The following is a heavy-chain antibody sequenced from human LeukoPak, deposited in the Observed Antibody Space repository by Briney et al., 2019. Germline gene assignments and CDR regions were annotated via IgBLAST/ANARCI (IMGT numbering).Heavy chain of an antibody. Sequence: GGSLRLSCAASGFTFSSYAMSWVRQAPGKGLEWVSAISGSGGSTYYADSVKGRFTISRDNSKNTLYLQMNSLRAEDTAVYYCAKDARSKLLWFGESSLDYWGQGTLVTVSS. J-gene: IGHJ4*02. V-gene: IGHV3-23*01. CDR2: ISGSGGST. D-gene: IGHD3-10*01. CDR3: AKDARSKLLWFGESSLDY. CDR1: GFTFSSYA.